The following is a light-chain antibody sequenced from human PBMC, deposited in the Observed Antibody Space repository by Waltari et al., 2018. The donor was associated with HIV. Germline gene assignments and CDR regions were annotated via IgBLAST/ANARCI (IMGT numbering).Light chain of an antibody. V-gene: IGLV2-23*02. CDR1: GSDVWSYNL. CDR3: CSYASTTDTYVV. CDR2: EVS. Sequence: QSALTQPASVSWSPGQSITISCTGTGSDVWSYNLVSWYQQPPGKAPKLIIYEVSKRPSGVSNRFSGSKSGSTSSLTISGLQPEDEADYCCCSYASTTDTYVVFGGGTKLSVL. J-gene: IGLJ2*01.